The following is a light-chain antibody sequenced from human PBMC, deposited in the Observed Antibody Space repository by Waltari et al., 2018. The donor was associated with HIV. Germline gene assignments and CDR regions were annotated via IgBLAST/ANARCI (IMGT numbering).Light chain of an antibody. Sequence: QSALTQPPAASGSPGQSVTLSCTGTSTDIGPYNYVSLYQQHPNKAPRLLIYEVNKRPSGVPGRFSGSKSGNTASLTASGLQAEDEADYYCSSYTGSGNLLLFGGGTKVTVL. CDR3: SSYTGSGNLLL. CDR1: STDIGPYNY. CDR2: EVN. V-gene: IGLV2-8*01. J-gene: IGLJ6*01.